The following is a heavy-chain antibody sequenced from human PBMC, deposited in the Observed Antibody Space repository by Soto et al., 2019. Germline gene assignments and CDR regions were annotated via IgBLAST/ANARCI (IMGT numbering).Heavy chain of an antibody. CDR2: MYYTGKT. J-gene: IGHJ4*02. D-gene: IGHD1-26*01. V-gene: IGHV4-30-4*01. CDR3: ARVYGRGDYFGF. CDR1: GTTISSGDHY. Sequence: QVQLQESGPGLVKPSQTLSLTCTVSGTTISSGDHYWSWIRQAPGKGLEWIGYMYYTGKTYYNTSIQSRVTLSVDTSKNQFSLKMTSVTAADTAMYFCARVYGRGDYFGFWGRGTLVSVSS.